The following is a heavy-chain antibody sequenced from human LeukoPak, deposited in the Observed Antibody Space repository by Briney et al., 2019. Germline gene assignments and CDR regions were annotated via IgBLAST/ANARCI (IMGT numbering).Heavy chain of an antibody. V-gene: IGHV4-59*08. CDR2: IFHNGEA. J-gene: IGHJ4*02. Sequence: SETLSLTCTVSGGSISSYYWSWIRQPPGEGLEWIGYIFHNGEAKYNPSLKSRVTMSIDTSKNQLSLRLTSVTAADTAVYYCARQPYTVGTYYFDYWGPGTLVSVSS. CDR3: ARQPYTVGTYYFDY. D-gene: IGHD1-7*01. CDR1: GGSISSYY.